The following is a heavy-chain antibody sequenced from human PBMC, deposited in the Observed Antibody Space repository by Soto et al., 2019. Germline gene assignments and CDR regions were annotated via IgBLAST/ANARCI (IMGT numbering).Heavy chain of an antibody. CDR2: ISYDGSNK. CDR3: AKDAAAGIWYGMDV. Sequence: QVQLVESGEAVAQPGRSLGLPCAALGSPFSSYAMPWVRKAPAKGLGGVAVISYDGSNKYYADSVKGRFTISRDNSKNTLYLQMNSLRAEDTAVYYCAKDAAAGIWYGMDVWGQGTTVTVSS. D-gene: IGHD6-13*01. J-gene: IGHJ6*02. CDR1: GSPFSSYA. V-gene: IGHV3-30*18.